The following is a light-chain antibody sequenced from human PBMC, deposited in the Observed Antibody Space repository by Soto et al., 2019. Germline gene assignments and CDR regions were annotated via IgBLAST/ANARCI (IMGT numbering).Light chain of an antibody. V-gene: IGKV1-33*01. CDR1: QDISNS. CDR2: DAS. CDR3: QQYNNLPLT. Sequence: DIQMTQSPSSLSASVGDRVTITCQASQDISNSLNWYQQRPGKAPNLLIYDASNLETGVPSGFSGGGSGTHFTLTISSLQPEDIATYHCQQYNNLPLTFGGGTKVDIK. J-gene: IGKJ4*01.